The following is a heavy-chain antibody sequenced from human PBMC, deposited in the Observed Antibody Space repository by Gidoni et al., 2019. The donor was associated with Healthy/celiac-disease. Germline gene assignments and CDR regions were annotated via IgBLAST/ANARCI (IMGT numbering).Heavy chain of an antibody. D-gene: IGHD3-10*01. V-gene: IGHV4-39*01. Sequence: QLQLQESGPGLVTPSATLSLTCTAPGGSIISSSYYWGWFRQPPGKGLEWIGSINYSGSTYYNPSLKGRATISVDTSKNQFSLKLSSVTAADTAVYYCAEQRYYYGSAGVHYWGQGTLVTVSS. CDR1: GGSIISSSYY. CDR3: AEQRYYYGSAGVHY. CDR2: INYSGST. J-gene: IGHJ4*02.